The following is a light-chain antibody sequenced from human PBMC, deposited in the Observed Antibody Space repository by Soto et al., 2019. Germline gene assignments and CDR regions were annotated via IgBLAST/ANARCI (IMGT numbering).Light chain of an antibody. Sequence: EIVMTQSPATLSVSPGERATLSCRASQSVSSNLAWYQQKPGQAPRLLIYGASTRATGIPARFSGSGSGTEFTLTISSLQSEDFGVYYCHQYNNWPPRTFGQGTKVEIK. CDR3: HQYNNWPPRT. V-gene: IGKV3-15*01. CDR2: GAS. J-gene: IGKJ1*01. CDR1: QSVSSN.